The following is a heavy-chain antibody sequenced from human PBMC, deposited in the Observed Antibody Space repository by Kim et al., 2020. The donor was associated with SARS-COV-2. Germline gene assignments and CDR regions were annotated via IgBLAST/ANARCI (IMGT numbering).Heavy chain of an antibody. Sequence: YSPKLQGRVTITRDTSASTAYMELSSLRSEDTAVYYCASFSSWSYGGMDVWGQGTTVTVSS. J-gene: IGHJ6*02. V-gene: IGHV1-3*01. D-gene: IGHD6-13*01. CDR3: ASFSSWSYGGMDV.